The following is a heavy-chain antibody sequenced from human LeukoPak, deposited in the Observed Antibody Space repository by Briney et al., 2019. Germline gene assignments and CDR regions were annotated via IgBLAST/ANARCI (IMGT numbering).Heavy chain of an antibody. V-gene: IGHV3-48*03. D-gene: IGHD3-10*01. J-gene: IGHJ4*02. Sequence: PGGSLRLSCAASGFTFSSYEMKWVRQAPGKGLEWVSYISSSGNTIYYADSVKGRFTISRDNAKNSLYLQMSSLRVEDTAVYYCARGPMLRGVIIRRSKSGYFDYWGQGTLVTVSS. CDR3: ARGPMLRGVIIRRSKSGYFDY. CDR1: GFTFSSYE. CDR2: ISSSGNTI.